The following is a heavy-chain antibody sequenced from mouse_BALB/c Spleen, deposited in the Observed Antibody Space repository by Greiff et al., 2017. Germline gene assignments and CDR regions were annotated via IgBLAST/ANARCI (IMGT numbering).Heavy chain of an antibody. D-gene: IGHD2-4*01. J-gene: IGHJ4*01. V-gene: IGHV1-69*02. CDR3: TRSYYDYDGRAYYAMDY. Sequence: QVQLQQPGAELVRPGASVKLSCKASGYTFTSYWINWVKQRPGQGLEWIGNIYPSDSYTNYNQKFKDKATLTVDKSSSTAYMQLSSPTSEDSAVYYCTRSYYDYDGRAYYAMDYWGQGTSVTVSS. CDR1: GYTFTSYW. CDR2: IYPSDSYT.